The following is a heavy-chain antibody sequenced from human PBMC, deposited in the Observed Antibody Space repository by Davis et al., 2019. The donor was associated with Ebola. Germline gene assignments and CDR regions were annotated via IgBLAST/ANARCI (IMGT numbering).Heavy chain of an antibody. V-gene: IGHV4-59*01. D-gene: IGHD3-3*01. CDR1: AGSIRTYY. CDR3: ARVPRSYDFWSGRYSYHGVDV. J-gene: IGHJ6*02. Sequence: MPSETLSLTCTVSAGSIRTYYWRWIRQPPGKGLEWIGHLYYTLSTNYTSSLKSRVTISVDTSKNQFSLKLSSVTAADTAVYYCARVPRSYDFWSGRYSYHGVDVWGQGTTVTVS. CDR2: LYYTLST.